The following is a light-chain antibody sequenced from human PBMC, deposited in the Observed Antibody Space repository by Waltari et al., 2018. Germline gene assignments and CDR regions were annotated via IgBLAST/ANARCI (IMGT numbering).Light chain of an antibody. Sequence: IQLTQSPSSLSASVGDRVTIACRASQGLNNYLAWYQQKPGKAPKLLIYAASTLQSGGPSRFSGSGSGKGYTRTISRLHPEDCGTYYCQQQNSNQWTFGQGTKVEI. V-gene: IGKV1-9*01. J-gene: IGKJ1*01. CDR3: QQQNSNQWT. CDR2: AAS. CDR1: QGLNNY.